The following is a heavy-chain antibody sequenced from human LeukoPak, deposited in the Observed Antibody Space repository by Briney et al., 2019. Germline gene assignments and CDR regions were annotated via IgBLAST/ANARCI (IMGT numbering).Heavy chain of an antibody. Sequence: GEPLKISCKGSGYRFTSYWIGWVRQMHGKGLEWLGIIYPGDSDTRYSPSFQGQVTISADKSISTAYLQWSSLKASDTAMYYCARHSGSAAGTSFDYWGQGILLTVSS. CDR2: IYPGDSDT. CDR1: GYRFTSYW. D-gene: IGHD6-13*01. J-gene: IGHJ4*02. CDR3: ARHSGSAAGTSFDY. V-gene: IGHV5-51*01.